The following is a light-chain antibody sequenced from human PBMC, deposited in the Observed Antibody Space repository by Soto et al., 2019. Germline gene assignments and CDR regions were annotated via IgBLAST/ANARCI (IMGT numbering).Light chain of an antibody. Sequence: DIQMTQSPSSLSASVEDRVTITCRASQSISSYLNWYQQKPGKAPKLLIYAASSLQSGVPSRFSGSGSGTDFTLTISSLQPEDFATYYCQQSYSTGLTFGGGTKVEIK. CDR2: AAS. J-gene: IGKJ4*01. V-gene: IGKV1-39*01. CDR3: QQSYSTGLT. CDR1: QSISSY.